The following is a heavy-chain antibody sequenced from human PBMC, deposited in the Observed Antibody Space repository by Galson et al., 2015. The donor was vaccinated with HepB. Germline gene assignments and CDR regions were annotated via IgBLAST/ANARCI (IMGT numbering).Heavy chain of an antibody. Sequence: SLRLSCAASGFTFSSYSMNWVRQAPGKGLEWVTVISYDGSNIYYVDSVKGRFSISRDNSKNTLYLQMISLRAEDTAVYYCAKGTHASDPYGGPYFDYWGQGTLVTVSS. V-gene: IGHV3-30*18. CDR1: GFTFSSYS. CDR2: ISYDGSNI. D-gene: IGHD3-16*01. CDR3: AKGTHASDPYGGPYFDY. J-gene: IGHJ4*02.